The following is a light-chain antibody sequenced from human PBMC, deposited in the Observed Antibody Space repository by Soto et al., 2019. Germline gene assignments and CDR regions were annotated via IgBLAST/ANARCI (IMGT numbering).Light chain of an antibody. Sequence: DIQMTQSPSSLSASVGDRVTITCRASENIFSYVNWYQQKSGKAPKLLIYKASSLESGVPSRFSGSGSGTEFTLTISSLQPDDFATYYCLQYNNYWTFGQGTQV. CDR2: KAS. V-gene: IGKV1-5*03. CDR3: LQYNNYWT. CDR1: ENIFSY. J-gene: IGKJ1*01.